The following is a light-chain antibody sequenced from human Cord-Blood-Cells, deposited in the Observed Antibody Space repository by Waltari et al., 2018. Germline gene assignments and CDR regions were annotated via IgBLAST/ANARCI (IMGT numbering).Light chain of an antibody. Sequence: EIALTQSPGTLSLSPGERATLSCRASQGVSSSYLAWYQQKPGQAPRLLFYGASSRATGIPDRFSGSGSGTDLTLAISGLGAEDFAVYYCQQYGSSPALTFGGGTKVEIK. CDR3: QQYGSSPALT. CDR1: QGVSSSY. J-gene: IGKJ4*01. CDR2: GAS. V-gene: IGKV3-20*01.